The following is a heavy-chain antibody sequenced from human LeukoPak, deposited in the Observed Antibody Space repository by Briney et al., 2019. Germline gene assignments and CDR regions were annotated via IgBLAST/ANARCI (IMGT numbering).Heavy chain of an antibody. CDR1: GFTFSSYG. CDR2: IRYDGSNK. Sequence: PGGSLRLSCAASGFTFSSYGMHWVRQAPGKGLEWVAFIRYDGSNKYYADSVKGRFTISRDNSKNTLYLQMNSLRAEDTAVYYCARTAGKTFYYYGMDVWGQGTTVTVSS. CDR3: ARTAGKTFYYYGMDV. V-gene: IGHV3-30*02. J-gene: IGHJ6*02. D-gene: IGHD6-13*01.